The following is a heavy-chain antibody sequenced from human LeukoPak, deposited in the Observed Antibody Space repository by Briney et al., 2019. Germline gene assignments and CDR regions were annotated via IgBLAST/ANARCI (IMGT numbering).Heavy chain of an antibody. Sequence: PGGSLRLSCAASGFTFTSYAMNWVRQAPGKGLEWVSGISANGISTNYADSVKGRFTISRDNSKNTLYLQMNSLRAGDTAIYYCARGRWPGGHFDCWGQGTLVTVSS. D-gene: IGHD4-23*01. V-gene: IGHV3-23*01. CDR2: ISANGIST. CDR1: GFTFTSYA. CDR3: ARGRWPGGHFDC. J-gene: IGHJ4*02.